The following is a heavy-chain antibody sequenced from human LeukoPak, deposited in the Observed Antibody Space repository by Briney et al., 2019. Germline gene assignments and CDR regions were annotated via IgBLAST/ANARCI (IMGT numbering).Heavy chain of an antibody. Sequence: SVKVSCMASGGILSNYAISWVRQAPGQGLEWMGGIIPIFGTANYAEKFRGRVTITADETTSTAYMELSRLKSEDTAVYYCARDSSEFRSLIPHWGQGTLVTVSS. CDR1: GGILSNYA. CDR2: IIPIFGTA. D-gene: IGHD2-21*01. J-gene: IGHJ1*01. CDR3: ARDSSEFRSLIPH. V-gene: IGHV1-69*13.